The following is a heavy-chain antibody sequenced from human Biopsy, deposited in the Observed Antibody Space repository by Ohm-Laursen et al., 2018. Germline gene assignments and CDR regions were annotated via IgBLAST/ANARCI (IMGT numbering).Heavy chain of an antibody. CDR2: IIPIFGTA. J-gene: IGHJ4*02. CDR3: ARDALGGGSYRFFY. D-gene: IGHD1-26*01. V-gene: IGHV1-69*01. Sequence: SSVKVSCKASGGTFTNYAISWVRQAPGQGLEWMGGIIPIFGTANYAQKFQGRVTITADESTSTAYMELSSLRSDDTAVYYCARDALGGGSYRFFYWGQGTLVTVSS. CDR1: GGTFTNYA.